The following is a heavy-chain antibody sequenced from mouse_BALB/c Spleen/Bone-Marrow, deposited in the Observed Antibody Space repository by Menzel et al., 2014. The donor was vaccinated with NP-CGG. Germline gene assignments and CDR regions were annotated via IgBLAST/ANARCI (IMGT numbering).Heavy chain of an antibody. V-gene: IGHV1-54*01. CDR2: INPGSGGT. J-gene: IGHJ2*01. CDR1: GYAFTNYL. Sequence: AQLQQSGAELVRPGTSVKVSCKASGYAFTNYLIEWVKQRPGQGLEWIGVINPGSGGTNYNEKFKGKATLTADKSSSTAYMQLSRLTSDDSAVYFCTRSGCYGSSYYFDYWGQGTTLTVSS. D-gene: IGHD1-1*01. CDR3: TRSGCYGSSYYFDY.